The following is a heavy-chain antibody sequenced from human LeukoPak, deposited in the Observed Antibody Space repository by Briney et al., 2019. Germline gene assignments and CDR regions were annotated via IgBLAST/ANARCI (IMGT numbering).Heavy chain of an antibody. CDR1: GFTFSSYS. J-gene: IGHJ4*02. CDR3: ARDRGSSLYYFDY. D-gene: IGHD6-13*01. V-gene: IGHV3-21*01. CDR2: ISSSSSYI. Sequence: GGSLRLSCAASGFTFSSYSMNWVRQAPGKGLEWVSSISSSSSYIYYADSVKGRFTISRDNAKNSLYLQMNSLRAEDTAVYYCARDRGSSLYYFDYWSQGTLVTVSS.